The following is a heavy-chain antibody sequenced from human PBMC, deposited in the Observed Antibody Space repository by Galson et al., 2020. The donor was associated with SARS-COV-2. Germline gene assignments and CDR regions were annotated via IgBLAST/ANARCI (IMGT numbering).Heavy chain of an antibody. Sequence: GESLKISCAASGFTFDDYGMRWVRQAPGKGLEWASGINWNGGSTGYADSVKGRFTISRDNAKNSLYLQMNSLRAEDTALYHCARVLYYYDGSPPYDAFDIWGQGTMVTVFS. J-gene: IGHJ3*02. CDR2: INWNGGST. CDR1: GFTFDDYG. D-gene: IGHD3-22*01. CDR3: ARVLYYYDGSPPYDAFDI. V-gene: IGHV3-20*01.